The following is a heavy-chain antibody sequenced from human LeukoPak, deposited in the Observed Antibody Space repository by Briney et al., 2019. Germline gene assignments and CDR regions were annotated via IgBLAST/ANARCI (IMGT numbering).Heavy chain of an antibody. V-gene: IGHV3-66*01. D-gene: IGHD6-19*01. Sequence: GGSLRLSCAASGFTVSSNYMSWVRQAPGKGLEWVSVIYSGGSTYYADSVKGRSTISRDNSKNTLYLQMNSLRAEDTAVYYCATEQWLDGNAFDIWGQGTMVTVSS. J-gene: IGHJ3*02. CDR2: IYSGGST. CDR1: GFTVSSNY. CDR3: ATEQWLDGNAFDI.